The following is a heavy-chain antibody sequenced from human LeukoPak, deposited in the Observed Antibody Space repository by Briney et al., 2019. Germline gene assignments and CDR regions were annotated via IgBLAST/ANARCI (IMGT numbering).Heavy chain of an antibody. Sequence: SETLSLTCTGSGGSISTSSYYWGWVRQPPGKGLEWFGNIFYSGSTYYSPSLKSRVTISLYTSTNPFSLKLSSVTAADTAAYYCARDGDDFWSGFGYMDVWGKGTTVTVSS. CDR2: IFYSGST. CDR3: ARDGDDFWSGFGYMDV. V-gene: IGHV4-39*07. D-gene: IGHD3-3*01. CDR1: GGSISTSSYY. J-gene: IGHJ6*03.